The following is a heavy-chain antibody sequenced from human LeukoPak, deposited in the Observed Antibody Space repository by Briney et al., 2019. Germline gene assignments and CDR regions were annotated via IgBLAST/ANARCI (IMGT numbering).Heavy chain of an antibody. Sequence: SETLSLTCTVSGGSISTSNKYWGWIRQPPGKGLEWIGTVLYSGSTYYNPSLKSRVTISVDTSKNQFSLKLSSVTAADTAVYYCASVHYYYMDVWGKGTTVTVSS. CDR2: VLYSGST. CDR3: ASVHYYYMDV. V-gene: IGHV4-39*01. CDR1: GGSISTSNKY. J-gene: IGHJ6*03.